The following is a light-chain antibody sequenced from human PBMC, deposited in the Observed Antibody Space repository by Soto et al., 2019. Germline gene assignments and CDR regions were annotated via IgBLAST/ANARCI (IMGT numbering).Light chain of an antibody. J-gene: IGKJ2*01. Sequence: DAVLTQSPLSLPVTLGQPASISCRSSQSLVHSAGNTYLNWFQQRPGQSPRRLIYKVSERDSGVPDRFSGRASGTDFTLEISRVEAEDVGVYYCMQGTHWPYTFGQWTKLEIK. CDR1: QSLVHSAGNTY. CDR2: KVS. V-gene: IGKV2-30*02. CDR3: MQGTHWPYT.